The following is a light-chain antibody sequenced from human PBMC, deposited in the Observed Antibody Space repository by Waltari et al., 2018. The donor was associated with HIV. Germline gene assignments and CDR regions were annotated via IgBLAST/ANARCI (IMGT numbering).Light chain of an antibody. CDR1: QSIRGIF. CDR2: GAS. Sequence: ETVLTQSPGTMSLSPGEGATLSCRASQSIRGIFLAWYQQKPGQAPRLLILGASNVATGISDRFTGSVSGTDFTLTIARLEPADSAVYYCQQYGRSPLTFGGRTKVAIK. V-gene: IGKV3-20*01. CDR3: QQYGRSPLT. J-gene: IGKJ4*01.